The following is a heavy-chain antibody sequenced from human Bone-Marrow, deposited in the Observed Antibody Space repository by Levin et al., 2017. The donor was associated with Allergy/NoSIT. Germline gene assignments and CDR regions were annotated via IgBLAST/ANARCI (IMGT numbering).Heavy chain of an antibody. D-gene: IGHD2-8*02. CDR3: SKVKTGGGWAIVDDAFDI. V-gene: IGHV3-23*01. Sequence: GGSLRLSCAASGFTFSNYVMSWVRQAPGKGLEWVARIGGSGASTAYADSVKGRFTISRDNPKNTLFLHMNSLRAEDTAVYYCSKVKTGGGWAIVDDAFDIWGQGTTVMVSA. CDR2: IGGSGAST. J-gene: IGHJ3*02. CDR1: GFTFSNYV.